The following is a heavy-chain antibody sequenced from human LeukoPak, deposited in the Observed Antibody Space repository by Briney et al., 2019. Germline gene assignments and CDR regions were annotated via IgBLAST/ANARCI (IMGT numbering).Heavy chain of an antibody. Sequence: PGGSLRLSCAASGXTFSSYAMSWVRQAPGKGLEWVSAISGSGGSTYYADSVKGRFTISRDNSKNTLYLQMNSLRAEDTAVYYCAKAGLWFGELSFGPMDYWGQGTLVTVSS. V-gene: IGHV3-23*01. CDR2: ISGSGGST. CDR3: AKAGLWFGELSFGPMDY. CDR1: GXTFSSYA. D-gene: IGHD3-10*01. J-gene: IGHJ4*02.